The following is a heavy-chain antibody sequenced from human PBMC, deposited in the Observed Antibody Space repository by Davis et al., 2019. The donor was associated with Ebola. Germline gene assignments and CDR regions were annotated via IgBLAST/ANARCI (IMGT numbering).Heavy chain of an antibody. CDR3: ARHDTTGTPFSFDP. D-gene: IGHD1-1*01. J-gene: IGHJ5*02. CDR1: GNSFTSHW. CDR2: IYPGDSDT. V-gene: IGHV5-51*01. Sequence: GGSLRLSCKHSGNSFTSHWIAWVRQLPGKGLEWMGIIYPGDSDTRYSPSFQGQVTISVDKSISTAYLQWSSLKASDTAMYYCARHDTTGTPFSFDPWGQGTLVTVSS.